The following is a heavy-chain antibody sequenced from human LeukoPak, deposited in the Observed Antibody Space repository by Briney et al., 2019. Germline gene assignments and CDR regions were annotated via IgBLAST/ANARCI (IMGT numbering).Heavy chain of an antibody. D-gene: IGHD3-10*01. CDR1: GFTFSDYY. J-gene: IGHJ6*02. Sequence: PGGSLRLSCAASGFTFSDYYMSWIRQAPGKGLEWVSYISSSGSTIYYADSVKGRFTISRDNAKNSLYLQMNSLRAEDTAVYYCARDELDTVRGVIDSDGMDVWGQGTTVTVSS. CDR2: ISSSGSTI. CDR3: ARDELDTVRGVIDSDGMDV. V-gene: IGHV3-11*01.